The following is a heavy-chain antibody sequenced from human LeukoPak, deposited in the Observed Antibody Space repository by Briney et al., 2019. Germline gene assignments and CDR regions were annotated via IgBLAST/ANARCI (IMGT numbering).Heavy chain of an antibody. J-gene: IGHJ6*02. CDR3: ATDQRGAGLGVRYGSGSYNGLDV. V-gene: IGHV1-24*01. D-gene: IGHD3-10*01. Sequence: ASVKVSCKVSGYTLTELSMHWVRQTPGKGLEWMGGFDPEDGETLYAQKFQGRVTMTEDTSTDTAYMELSSLRSEDTAVYYCATDQRGAGLGVRYGSGSYNGLDVWGQGTAVTVSS. CDR1: GYTLTELS. CDR2: FDPEDGET.